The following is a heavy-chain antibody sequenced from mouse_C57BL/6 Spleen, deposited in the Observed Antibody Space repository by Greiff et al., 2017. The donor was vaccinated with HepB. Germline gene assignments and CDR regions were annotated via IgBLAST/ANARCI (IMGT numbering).Heavy chain of an antibody. Sequence: VQLQESGAELVRPGASVTLSCKASGYTFTDYEMHWVKQTPVHGLEWIGAIDPETGGTAYNQKFKGKAILTADKSSSTAYMELRSLTSEDSAVYYCTRRDRSYGSSYGWYFDVWGTGTTVTVSS. CDR1: GYTFTDYE. CDR3: TRRDRSYGSSYGWYFDV. D-gene: IGHD1-1*01. J-gene: IGHJ1*03. V-gene: IGHV1-15*01. CDR2: IDPETGGT.